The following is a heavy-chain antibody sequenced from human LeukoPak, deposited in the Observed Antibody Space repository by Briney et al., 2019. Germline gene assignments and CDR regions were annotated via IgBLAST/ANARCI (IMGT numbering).Heavy chain of an antibody. CDR1: GFTVSSNY. CDR3: AKAPPAATNYYYGMDV. D-gene: IGHD2-15*01. V-gene: IGHV3-53*01. Sequence: GGSLRLSCAASGFTVSSNYMSWVRQAPGKGLEWVSVIYSGGSTYYADSVKGRFTISRDDSKNTLYLQMNSLRAEDTAVYHCAKAPPAATNYYYGMDVWGQGTTVTVSS. CDR2: IYSGGST. J-gene: IGHJ6*02.